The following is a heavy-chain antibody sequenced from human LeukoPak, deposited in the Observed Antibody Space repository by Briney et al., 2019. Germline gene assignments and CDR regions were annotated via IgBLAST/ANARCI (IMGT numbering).Heavy chain of an antibody. J-gene: IGHJ3*02. Sequence: ASVKVSCKASGGTFSSYAISWVRQAPGQGLEWMGGIIPIFGTANYAQKFQGRVTITADESTSTAYMELSSLRSEDTAVYYCARDRYDLKAFDIWGQGTMVTVSS. CDR2: IIPIFGTA. D-gene: IGHD3-3*01. CDR3: ARDRYDLKAFDI. V-gene: IGHV1-69*01. CDR1: GGTFSSYA.